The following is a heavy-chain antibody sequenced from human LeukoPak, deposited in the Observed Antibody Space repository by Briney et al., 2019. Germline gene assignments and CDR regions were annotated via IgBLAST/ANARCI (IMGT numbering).Heavy chain of an antibody. CDR1: GYTFSSYG. Sequence: ASVKVSCKASGYTFSSYGISWVRQAPGQGLEWMGWISAYNGNRNYAQKLQGRVTMTTDTSTSTAYMELRSLRSDDTAVYYCARGRTGGNWFDPWGQGTLVTVSS. D-gene: IGHD1-26*01. V-gene: IGHV1-18*01. CDR2: ISAYNGNR. CDR3: ARGRTGGNWFDP. J-gene: IGHJ5*02.